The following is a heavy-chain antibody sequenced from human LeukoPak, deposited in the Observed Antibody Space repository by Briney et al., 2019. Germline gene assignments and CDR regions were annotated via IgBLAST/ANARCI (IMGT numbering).Heavy chain of an antibody. CDR1: GFTFSSYG. CDR3: ARGVVDPLLFGESPYNWFDP. V-gene: IGHV3-30*03. Sequence: GGSLRLSCAASGFTFSSYGMHWVRQAPGKGLEWVAVISYDGSNKYYADSVKGRFTISRDNSKNTLYLQMNSLRAEDTAVYYCARGVVDPLLFGESPYNWFDPWGQGTLVTVSS. J-gene: IGHJ5*02. CDR2: ISYDGSNK. D-gene: IGHD3-10*01.